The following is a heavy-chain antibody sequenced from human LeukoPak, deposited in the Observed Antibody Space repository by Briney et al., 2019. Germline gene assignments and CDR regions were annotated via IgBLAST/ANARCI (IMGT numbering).Heavy chain of an antibody. CDR3: ARRAEWQWLARGIDY. Sequence: SETLSLTCAVYGGSFSGYYWSWIRQPPGKGLEWIGEINHSGSTNYNPSLKSRVTISVDTSKNQFSLKLSSVTAADTAVYYCARRAEWQWLARGIDYWGQGTLVTVSS. D-gene: IGHD6-19*01. J-gene: IGHJ4*02. CDR2: INHSGST. CDR1: GGSFSGYY. V-gene: IGHV4-34*01.